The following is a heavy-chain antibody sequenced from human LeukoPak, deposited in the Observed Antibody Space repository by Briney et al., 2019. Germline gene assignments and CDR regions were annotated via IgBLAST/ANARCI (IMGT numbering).Heavy chain of an antibody. D-gene: IGHD2-15*01. CDR3: AREGQDLDH. J-gene: IGHJ4*02. V-gene: IGHV3-21*01. CDR2: IRSSSSYI. CDR1: GFTFSSYN. Sequence: GGSLRLSCAASGFTFSSYNMNWVRQAPGKGLEWVSSIRSSSSYIYYADSVKGRFTISRDSSRNTLFLQMNSLRAEDTAVYYCAREGQDLDHWGQGTLVSVST.